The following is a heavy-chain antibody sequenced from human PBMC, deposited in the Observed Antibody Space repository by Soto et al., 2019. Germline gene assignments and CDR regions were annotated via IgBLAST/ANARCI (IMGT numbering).Heavy chain of an antibody. Sequence: SETLSLTCTVSGGSISSGDYYWSWIRQPPGKGLEWIGYIYYSGSTYYNPSLKSRVTISVDTPKNQFSLKLSSVTAADTAVYYCARLGGYYQAFDQWGQGSLVTVSS. CDR1: GGSISSGDYY. CDR2: IYYSGST. V-gene: IGHV4-30-4*01. CDR3: ARLGGYYQAFDQ. J-gene: IGHJ4*02. D-gene: IGHD3-22*01.